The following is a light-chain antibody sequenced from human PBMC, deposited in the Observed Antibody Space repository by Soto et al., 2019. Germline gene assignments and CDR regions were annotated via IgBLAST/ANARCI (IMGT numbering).Light chain of an antibody. Sequence: DIQMTQSPSSLSASVGDRVTITCRASQDMNNYLAWYQQKPGKPPKLLIYAASTLQSGVTSRFSGGGSGTDFTLTINRLQPEYVATYYCQRYNNGPPVTFGPGTKL. CDR1: QDMNNY. V-gene: IGKV1-27*01. J-gene: IGKJ3*01. CDR2: AAS. CDR3: QRYNNGPPVT.